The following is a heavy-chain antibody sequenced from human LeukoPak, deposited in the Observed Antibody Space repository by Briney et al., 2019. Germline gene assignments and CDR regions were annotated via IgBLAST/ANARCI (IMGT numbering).Heavy chain of an antibody. D-gene: IGHD3-3*01. CDR1: GGTFSSYA. CDR3: ARGRRITIFGVVIPRYGGHFDY. V-gene: IGHV1-69*05. CDR2: IIPIFGTA. Sequence: GASVKVSCKASGGTFSSYAISWVRQAPGQGLEWMGRIIPIFGTANYAQKFQGRVTITTDESTSTAYMELSSLRSEDTAVYYCARGRRITIFGVVIPRYGGHFDYWGQGTLVTVSS. J-gene: IGHJ4*02.